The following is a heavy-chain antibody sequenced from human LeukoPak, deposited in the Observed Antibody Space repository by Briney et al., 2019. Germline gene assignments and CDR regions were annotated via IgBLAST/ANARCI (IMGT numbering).Heavy chain of an antibody. CDR3: ARDSIAVAGRDY. CDR2: VYSGGNT. V-gene: IGHV3-53*01. CDR1: GFTVSSNY. Sequence: GGSLRLSCGASGFTVSSNYMSWVRQTPGKGLEWVSVVYSGGNTYYADSVKGRSTISRDNSKNTLYLQMNSLRAEDTAVYYCARDSIAVAGRDYWGQGTLVTVSS. D-gene: IGHD6-19*01. J-gene: IGHJ4*02.